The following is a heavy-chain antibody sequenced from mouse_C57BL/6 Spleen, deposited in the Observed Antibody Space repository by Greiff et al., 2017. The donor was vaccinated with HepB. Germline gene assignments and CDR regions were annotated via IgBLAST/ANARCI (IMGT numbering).Heavy chain of an antibody. D-gene: IGHD1-1*01. V-gene: IGHV1-80*01. J-gene: IGHJ3*01. Sequence: QVQLQQSGAELVKPGASVKISCKASGYAFSSYWMNWVKQRPGKGLEWIGQIYPGDGDTNYNGKFKGKATLTADKSSSTAYMQLSSLTSEDSAVYFCARQGEFTGLAWFAYWGQGTLVTVSA. CDR2: IYPGDGDT. CDR3: ARQGEFTGLAWFAY. CDR1: GYAFSSYW.